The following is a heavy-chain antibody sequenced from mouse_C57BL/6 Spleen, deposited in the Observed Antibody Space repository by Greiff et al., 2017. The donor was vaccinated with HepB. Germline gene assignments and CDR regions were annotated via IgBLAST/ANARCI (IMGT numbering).Heavy chain of an antibody. Sequence: QVQLKQPGAELVKPGASVKLSCKASGYTFTSYWMHWVKQRPGQGLEWIGMIHPNSGSTNYNEKFKSKATLTVDKSSSTAYMQLSSLTSEDAAVYYCAREEITTVGAYWGQGTLVTVSA. CDR1: GYTFTSYW. D-gene: IGHD1-1*01. J-gene: IGHJ3*01. V-gene: IGHV1-64*01. CDR3: AREEITTVGAY. CDR2: IHPNSGST.